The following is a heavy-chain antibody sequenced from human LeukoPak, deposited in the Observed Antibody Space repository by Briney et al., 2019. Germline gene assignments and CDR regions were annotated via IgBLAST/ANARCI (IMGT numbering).Heavy chain of an antibody. CDR2: ISPDGSGT. J-gene: IGHJ4*02. Sequence: GGSLRLSCVASGFTFSSYWMSWVRQAPGKGLEWAANISPDGSGTFYVDSVKGRFTVSRDNAKNSLSLQMNSLRVEDTAMYYCVRSIDYWGQETLVTVSP. V-gene: IGHV3-7*01. CDR3: VRSIDY. CDR1: GFTFSSYW.